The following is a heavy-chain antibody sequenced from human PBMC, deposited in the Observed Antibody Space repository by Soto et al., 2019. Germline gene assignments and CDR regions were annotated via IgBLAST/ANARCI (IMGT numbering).Heavy chain of an antibody. D-gene: IGHD1-20*01. J-gene: IGHJ3*02. Sequence: GASVKVSCKACGGTFSSYAISWVRQAPGQGLEWMGGIIPIFGTANYAQKFQGRVTITADKSTSTAYMELSSLRSEDTAVYYCARGQIYITGTTRAFDIWGQGTMVTVSS. CDR2: IIPIFGTA. V-gene: IGHV1-69*06. CDR3: ARGQIYITGTTRAFDI. CDR1: GGTFSSYA.